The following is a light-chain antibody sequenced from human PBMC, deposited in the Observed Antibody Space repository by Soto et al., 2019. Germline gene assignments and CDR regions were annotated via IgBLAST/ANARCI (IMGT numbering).Light chain of an antibody. CDR3: QQYNASPWT. Sequence: DIQMTQSPSTLSASVGDRVTITCRASENINRWLAWYQQKPGKAPKLLIYKTSTLESWVPSRFSGSGSGTEFTLTISSLQPEDFAFYSCQQYNASPWTFGQGTMVEIK. V-gene: IGKV1-5*03. J-gene: IGKJ1*01. CDR2: KTS. CDR1: ENINRW.